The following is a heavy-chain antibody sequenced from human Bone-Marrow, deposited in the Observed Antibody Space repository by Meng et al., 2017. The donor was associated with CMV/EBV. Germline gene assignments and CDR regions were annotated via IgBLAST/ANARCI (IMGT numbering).Heavy chain of an antibody. V-gene: IGHV4-59*01. J-gene: IGHJ4*02. Sequence: SETLSLTCTVSGGSISSYYWSWIRQPPGKGLEWIGYIYYSGSTNYNPSLKSRVTISVDTSKNQFSLKLSSVTAADTAVYYCAGSGSHLDTFYYWGQGTLVTVSS. CDR1: GGSISSYY. CDR2: IYYSGST. D-gene: IGHD1-26*01. CDR3: AGSGSHLDTFYY.